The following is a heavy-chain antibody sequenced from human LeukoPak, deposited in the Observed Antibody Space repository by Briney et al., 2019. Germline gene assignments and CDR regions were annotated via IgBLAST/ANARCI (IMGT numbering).Heavy chain of an antibody. Sequence: SETLSLTCTVSGGSISSYYWSWIRQPPGKGLEWIGYIYYSGSTNYNPSLKSRVTISVDTSKNQFSLKLSSVTAADTAVYYCARVGLFDSSYYPTLATSFDPWGHGTLVTVSS. CDR1: GGSISSYY. CDR3: ARVGLFDSSYYPTLATSFDP. D-gene: IGHD3-10*01. J-gene: IGHJ5*02. V-gene: IGHV4-59*01. CDR2: IYYSGST.